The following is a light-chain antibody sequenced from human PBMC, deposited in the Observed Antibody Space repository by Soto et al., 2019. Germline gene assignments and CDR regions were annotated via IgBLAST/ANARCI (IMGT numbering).Light chain of an antibody. CDR2: TNT. J-gene: IGLJ1*01. Sequence: QSSLTQPPSASVTPGQRVTISWSGGSANVGGNPVNWYQHVPTTAPKLLIYTNTQRPSGVPDRFSGSKSGTSASLAISGLQSEDEADYYCASWDDSLNGPVFGTGTKVTVL. V-gene: IGLV1-44*01. CDR3: ASWDDSLNGPV. CDR1: SANVGGNP.